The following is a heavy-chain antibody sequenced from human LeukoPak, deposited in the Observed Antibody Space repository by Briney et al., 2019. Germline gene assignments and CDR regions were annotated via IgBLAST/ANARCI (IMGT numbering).Heavy chain of an antibody. Sequence: GGSLRLSCAASGFPFISYAMHWVRQAPGKGLQWVAVISYDGSNKYYADSVKGRFTISRDNSKNTLYLQMNRLRGEDTAVYYCARGAIGGYGTYYMDVWGKGTTVTVSS. J-gene: IGHJ6*03. CDR3: ARGAIGGYGTYYMDV. D-gene: IGHD5-12*01. V-gene: IGHV3-30*04. CDR1: GFPFISYA. CDR2: ISYDGSNK.